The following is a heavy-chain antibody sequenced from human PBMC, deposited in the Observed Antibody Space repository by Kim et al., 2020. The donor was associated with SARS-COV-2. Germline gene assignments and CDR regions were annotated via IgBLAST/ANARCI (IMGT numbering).Heavy chain of an antibody. D-gene: IGHD6-13*01. Sequence: ASVKVSCKASGYTFTGYYMHWVRQAPGQGLEWMGRINPNSGGTNYAQKFQGRVTMTRDTSISTAYMELSRLRSDDTAVYYCARDPPKGMTGYSSSWYNFWGQGTLVTVSS. V-gene: IGHV1-2*06. CDR3: ARDPPKGMTGYSSSWYNF. J-gene: IGHJ4*02. CDR2: INPNSGGT. CDR1: GYTFTGYY.